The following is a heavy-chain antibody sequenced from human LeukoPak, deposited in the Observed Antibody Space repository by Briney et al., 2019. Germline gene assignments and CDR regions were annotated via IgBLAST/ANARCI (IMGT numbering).Heavy chain of an antibody. V-gene: IGHV1-69*13. D-gene: IGHD2/OR15-2a*01. J-gene: IGHJ1*01. Sequence: SVKVSCKSSGGTFSSFGISWVRQAPGQGLEWMGGIIPLVGTANYAQKFQDRVTITADESTSTAYMELSSLKFEDTAVYYCARERGSSTSLRFFQHWGQGTLVTVSS. CDR2: IIPLVGTA. CDR1: GGTFSSFG. CDR3: ARERGSSTSLRFFQH.